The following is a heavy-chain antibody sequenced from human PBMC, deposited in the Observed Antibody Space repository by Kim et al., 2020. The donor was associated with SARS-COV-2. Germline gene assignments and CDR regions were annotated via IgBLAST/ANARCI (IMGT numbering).Heavy chain of an antibody. D-gene: IGHD3-3*01. J-gene: IGHJ4*02. V-gene: IGHV4-31*02. CDR3: ARGRITIFGVVTEFDY. Sequence: VKSRVTISVDTSKNQFSLKLSSVTAADTAVYYCARGRITIFGVVTEFDYWGQGTLVTVSS.